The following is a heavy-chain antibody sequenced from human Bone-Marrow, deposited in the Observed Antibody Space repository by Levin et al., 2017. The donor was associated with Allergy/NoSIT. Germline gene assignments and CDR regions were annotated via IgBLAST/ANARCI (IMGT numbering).Heavy chain of an antibody. V-gene: IGHV4-59*01. CDR1: GASISSYY. CDR2: IYRTGSA. D-gene: IGHD4-17*01. Sequence: KSSETLSLTCSVSGASISSYYWTWIRQSPGKRLEWIGHIYRTGSANYSPSLRGRVTISADTSKNQFSLNLKSVTAADTAVYYCASTTAVTASGEYYYYGMDVWGQGTTVTVSS. J-gene: IGHJ6*02. CDR3: ASTTAVTASGEYYYYGMDV.